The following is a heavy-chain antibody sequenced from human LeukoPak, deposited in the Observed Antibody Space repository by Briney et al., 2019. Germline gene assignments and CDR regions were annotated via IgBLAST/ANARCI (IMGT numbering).Heavy chain of an antibody. J-gene: IGHJ5*02. CDR1: GYTFTSYG. V-gene: IGHV1-18*01. D-gene: IGHD3-10*01. Sequence: ASVKVSCKASGYTFTSYGISWVRQAPGQGLEWMGWISAYNGNTNYAQKLQGRVTMTTDTSTSTAYMELRSLRSDDTAVYYCARDPHYYDSGIWIGFDPWGQGTLVTVSS. CDR3: ARDPHYYDSGIWIGFDP. CDR2: ISAYNGNT.